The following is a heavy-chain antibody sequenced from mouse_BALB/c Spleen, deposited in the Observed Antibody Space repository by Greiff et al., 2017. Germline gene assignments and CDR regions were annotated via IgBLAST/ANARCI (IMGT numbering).Heavy chain of an antibody. Sequence: EVQVVESGGDLVKPGGSLKLSCAASGFTFSSYGMSWVRQTPDKRLEWVATISSGGSYTYYPDSVKGRFTISRDNAKNTLYLQMSSLKSEDTAMYYGARPPFMITTNYFDYWGQGTTLTVSS. CDR3: ARPPFMITTNYFDY. CDR2: ISSGGSYT. V-gene: IGHV5-6*01. D-gene: IGHD2-4*01. J-gene: IGHJ2*01. CDR1: GFTFSSYG.